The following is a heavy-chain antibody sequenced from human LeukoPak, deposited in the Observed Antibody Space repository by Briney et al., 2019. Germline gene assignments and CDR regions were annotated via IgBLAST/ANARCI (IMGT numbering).Heavy chain of an antibody. Sequence: SETLSLTCTVSGGSISSGSYYWSWIRQPAGKGLEWIGRIYTSGSTNYNPSLKSRVTISVDTSKNQFSLKLSSVTAADTAVYYCARLTSYGSGSYSFDYWGQGTLVTVSS. D-gene: IGHD3-10*01. CDR3: ARLTSYGSGSYSFDY. V-gene: IGHV4-61*02. J-gene: IGHJ4*02. CDR2: IYTSGST. CDR1: GGSISSGSYY.